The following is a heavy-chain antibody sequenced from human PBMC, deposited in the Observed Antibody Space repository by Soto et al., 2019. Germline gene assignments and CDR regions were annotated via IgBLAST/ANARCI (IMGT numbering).Heavy chain of an antibody. CDR3: ARDQYYDSSGYSESTAEYFQH. V-gene: IGHV3-30-3*01. CDR2: ISYDGSNK. CDR1: GFTFSSYA. Sequence: GGSLRLSCAASGFTFSSYAMHWVRQAPGKGLEWVAVISYDGSNKYYADSVKGRFTISRDNSKNTLYLQMNSLRAEDTAVYYCARDQYYDSSGYSESTAEYFQHWGQGTLVTVSS. D-gene: IGHD3-22*01. J-gene: IGHJ1*01.